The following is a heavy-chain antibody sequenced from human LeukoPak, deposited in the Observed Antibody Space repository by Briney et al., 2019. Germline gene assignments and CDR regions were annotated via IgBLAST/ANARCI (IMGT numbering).Heavy chain of an antibody. Sequence: GGSLRLSCAASEFTFSDYYMSWIRQAPGKGLEWVSYISSSGSTIYYADSVKGRFTISRDNSKNTLYLQMNSLRAEDTAVYYCAKDGRSSTPGYWGQGTLVTVSS. D-gene: IGHD2-2*01. CDR2: ISSSGSTI. J-gene: IGHJ4*02. CDR1: EFTFSDYY. V-gene: IGHV3-11*01. CDR3: AKDGRSSTPGY.